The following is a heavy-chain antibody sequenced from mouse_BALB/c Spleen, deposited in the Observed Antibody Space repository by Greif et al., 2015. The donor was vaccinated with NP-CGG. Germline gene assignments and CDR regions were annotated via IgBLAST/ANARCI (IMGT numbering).Heavy chain of an antibody. CDR1: GYAFSSYW. D-gene: IGHD2-4*01. Sequence: QVQLQQSGAELVRPGSSVKISCKASGYAFSSYWMNWVKQRPGQGLEWIGQIYPGDGDTNYNGKFKGRATLTADKSSSTAYMQLSSLTSEDSAVYFCARYDDYDVRDYYAMDYWGQGTSVTVSS. CDR2: IYPGDGDT. J-gene: IGHJ4*01. V-gene: IGHV1-80*01. CDR3: ARYDDYDVRDYYAMDY.